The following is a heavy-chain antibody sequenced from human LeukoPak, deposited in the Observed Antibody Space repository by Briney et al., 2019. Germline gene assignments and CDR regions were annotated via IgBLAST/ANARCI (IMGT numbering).Heavy chain of an antibody. J-gene: IGHJ4*02. Sequence: PSETLSLTCTVSGGSISSYYWSWIRQPPGKGLEWIGYIYYSGSTNYNPSLKSRVTISVDTSKNQFSLKLSSVTAADTAVYYCARVSLPHTMVTYYFDYWGQGTLVTVSS. V-gene: IGHV4-59*01. CDR2: IYYSGST. D-gene: IGHD5-18*01. CDR3: ARVSLPHTMVTYYFDY. CDR1: GGSISSYY.